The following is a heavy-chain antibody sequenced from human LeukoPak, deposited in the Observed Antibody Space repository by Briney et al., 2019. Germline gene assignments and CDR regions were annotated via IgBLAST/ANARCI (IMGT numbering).Heavy chain of an antibody. CDR3: ARARYCSSTSCPPLDY. Sequence: PGGSLRLSCAASGFTFSSYSMNWVRQAPGKGLEWVSSISSSSSYIYYADSVKGRFTISRDNAKNSLYLQMNSLRAEDTAVYYCARARYCSSTSCPPLDYWGQGTLVTVSS. D-gene: IGHD2-2*01. CDR2: ISSSSSYI. CDR1: GFTFSSYS. J-gene: IGHJ4*02. V-gene: IGHV3-21*01.